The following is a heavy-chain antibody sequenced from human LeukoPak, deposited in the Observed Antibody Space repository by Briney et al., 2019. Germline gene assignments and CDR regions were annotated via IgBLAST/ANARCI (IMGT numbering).Heavy chain of an antibody. D-gene: IGHD3-22*01. CDR1: GGSISSGGYY. CDR2: IYYSGST. V-gene: IGHV4-31*03. CDR3: AREDSSGYNY. Sequence: SQTLSLTCTVSGGSISSGGYYWSRIRRHPGKGLEWIGYIYYSGSTYYNPSLKSRVTISVDTSKNQFSLKLSSVTAADTAVYYCAREDSSGYNYWGQGTLVTVSS. J-gene: IGHJ4*02.